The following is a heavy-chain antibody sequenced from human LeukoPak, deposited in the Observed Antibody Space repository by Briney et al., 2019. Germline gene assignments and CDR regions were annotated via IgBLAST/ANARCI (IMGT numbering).Heavy chain of an antibody. Sequence: SVKVSCKASGGTFSSYAISWVRQAPGQGLEWMGGITPIFGTANYAQKFQGRVTITADESTSTAYMELSSLRSEDTAVYYCARQLYYYGSGSYYYFDYWGQGTLVTVSS. CDR3: ARQLYYYGSGSYYYFDY. J-gene: IGHJ4*02. CDR1: GGTFSSYA. D-gene: IGHD3-10*01. V-gene: IGHV1-69*13. CDR2: ITPIFGTA.